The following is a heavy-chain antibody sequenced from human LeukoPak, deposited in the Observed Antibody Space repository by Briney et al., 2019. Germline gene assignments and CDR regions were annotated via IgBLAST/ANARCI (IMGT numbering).Heavy chain of an antibody. CDR1: GGSISSYY. CDR3: AREVLDILTGYLFDY. J-gene: IGHJ4*02. D-gene: IGHD3-9*01. Sequence: SETLSLTCTVSGGSISSYYWSWIRQPPGKRLEWIGYIYYSGSTNYNPSLKSRVTISVDTSKNQFSLKLSSVTAADTAVYYCAREVLDILTGYLFDYWGQGTLVTVSS. CDR2: IYYSGST. V-gene: IGHV4-59*01.